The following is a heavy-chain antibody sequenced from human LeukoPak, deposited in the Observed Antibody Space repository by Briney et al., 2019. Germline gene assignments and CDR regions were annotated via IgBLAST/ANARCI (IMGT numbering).Heavy chain of an antibody. CDR3: ARVGDYYDSSGYPDAFDI. D-gene: IGHD3-22*01. CDR2: IIPIFGTA. CDR1: GGTFSSYA. V-gene: IGHV1-69*06. J-gene: IGHJ3*02. Sequence: ASVKVSCKASGGTFSSYAISWVRQAPGQGLEWMGGIIPIFGTANYAQKFQGRVTITADKSTSTAYMELSSLRSEDTAVYYCARVGDYYDSSGYPDAFDIWGQGTMVTVSS.